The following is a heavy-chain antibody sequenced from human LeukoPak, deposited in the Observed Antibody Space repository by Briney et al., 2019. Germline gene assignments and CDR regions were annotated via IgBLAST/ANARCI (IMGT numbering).Heavy chain of an antibody. D-gene: IGHD3-9*01. CDR3: ARNYDFLTGYLDY. J-gene: IGHJ4*02. CDR1: GFTFINSN. CDR2: ISSSSSTI. Sequence: GGSLRLSCAASGFTFINSNMNWVRQAPGKGLEWISYISSSSSTIYYADSVRGRFTISRDNVGNSLYLQMNSLRDEDTAVYYCARNYDFLTGYLDYWGQGTLVTVSS. V-gene: IGHV3-48*02.